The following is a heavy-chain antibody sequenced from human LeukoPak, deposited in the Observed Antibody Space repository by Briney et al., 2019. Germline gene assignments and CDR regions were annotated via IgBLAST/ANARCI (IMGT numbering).Heavy chain of an antibody. Sequence: SETLSLTCTVSGGSISSYYWSWIRQPAGKGLEWIGSIYYSGSTNYNPSLESRVTISVDTSKNQFSLTLSSVTAADTAIYYCARQRHSSGRRFDYWGQGTLVTVSS. V-gene: IGHV4-59*01. CDR2: IYYSGST. CDR1: GGSISSYY. D-gene: IGHD6-19*01. CDR3: ARQRHSSGRRFDY. J-gene: IGHJ4*02.